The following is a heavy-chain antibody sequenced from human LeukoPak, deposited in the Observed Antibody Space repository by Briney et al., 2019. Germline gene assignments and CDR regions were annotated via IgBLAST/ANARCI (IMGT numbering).Heavy chain of an antibody. CDR1: GFTFSSYS. D-gene: IGHD3-10*01. Sequence: GGSLRLSCAASGFTFSSYSMNWVRQAPGKGLEWVSSISSSSSYIYYADSVKGRFTISRDNAKNSLYLQMNSLRAEDTAVYYCARVEWFGEFLAYWGQGTLVTVSS. J-gene: IGHJ4*02. V-gene: IGHV3-21*01. CDR3: ARVEWFGEFLAY. CDR2: ISSSSSYI.